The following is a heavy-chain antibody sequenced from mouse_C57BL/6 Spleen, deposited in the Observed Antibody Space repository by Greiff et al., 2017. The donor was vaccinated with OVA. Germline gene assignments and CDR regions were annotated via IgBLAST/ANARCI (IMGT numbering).Heavy chain of an antibody. CDR1: GYTFTSYW. CDR2: IDPSDSYT. D-gene: IGHD2-5*01. J-gene: IGHJ4*01. V-gene: IGHV1-50*01. CDR3: ARRYSNPYARDY. Sequence: QVQLQQPGAELVKPGASVKLSCKASGYTFTSYWMQWVKQRPGQGLEWIGEIDPSDSYTNYNQKFKGKATLTVDTSSSTAYMQLSSLTSEDSAVYYCARRYSNPYARDYWGQGTSVTVSS.